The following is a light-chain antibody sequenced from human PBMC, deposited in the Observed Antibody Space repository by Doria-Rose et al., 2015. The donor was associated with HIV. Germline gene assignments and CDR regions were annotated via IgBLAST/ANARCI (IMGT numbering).Light chain of an antibody. CDR1: QSFSSTY. CDR2: DGS. V-gene: IGKV3-20*01. J-gene: IGKJ1*01. Sequence: TQSPGTLSLSPGERATLSCRASQSFSSTYLAWYQQKPGQAPSLLTYDGSTRATGIPDRFSASGSGTDFTLTINRLEPEDFALYYCHQYGTSWTFGQGTKVEI. CDR3: HQYGTSWT.